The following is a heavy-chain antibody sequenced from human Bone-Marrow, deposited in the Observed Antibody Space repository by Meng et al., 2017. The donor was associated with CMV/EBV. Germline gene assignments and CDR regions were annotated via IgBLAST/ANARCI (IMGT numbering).Heavy chain of an antibody. J-gene: IGHJ6*02. CDR1: GYTFTGYY. Sequence: ASVKVSCKASGYTFTGYYMHWVRQAPGQGLEWMGWINPNSGGTNYAQKFQGRVTMTRDTSISTAYMELSRLRSDDTAVYYCARITDYNSYRPSYYYGMDVWGQGTTVTVSS. D-gene: IGHD6-6*01. V-gene: IGHV1-2*02. CDR3: ARITDYNSYRPSYYYGMDV. CDR2: INPNSGGT.